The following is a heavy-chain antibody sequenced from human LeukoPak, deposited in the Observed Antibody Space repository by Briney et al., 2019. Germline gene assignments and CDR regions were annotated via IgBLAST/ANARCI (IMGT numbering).Heavy chain of an antibody. D-gene: IGHD3-10*01. CDR2: ISSSGSTI. CDR3: ARERTMVRGVIIT. J-gene: IGHJ5*02. CDR1: GFTFSSYA. Sequence: GGSLRLSCAASGFTFSSYAMSWIRQAPGKGLEWVSYISSSGSTIYYADSVKGRFTISRDNAKNSLYLQMNSLRAEDTAVYYCARERTMVRGVIITWGQGTLVTVSS. V-gene: IGHV3-11*04.